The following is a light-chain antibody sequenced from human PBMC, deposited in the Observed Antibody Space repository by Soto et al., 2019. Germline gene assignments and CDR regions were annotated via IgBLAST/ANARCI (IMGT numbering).Light chain of an antibody. CDR2: RNN. CDR1: SSNIGSNY. Sequence: QSVLTQPPSASGTPGQRVTISCSGSSSNIGSNYVYWYQQLPGTAPKLLIYRNNQRPSGVPDRFSGSKSGTSASLANSGLRSEDEADYYCAAWDDSLSGPAVFGGGTQLTVL. J-gene: IGLJ7*01. V-gene: IGLV1-47*01. CDR3: AAWDDSLSGPAV.